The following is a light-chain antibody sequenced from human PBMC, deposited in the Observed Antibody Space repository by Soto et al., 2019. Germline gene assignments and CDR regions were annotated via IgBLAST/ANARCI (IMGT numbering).Light chain of an antibody. CDR3: QHYNNYPLT. V-gene: IGKV1-5*01. J-gene: IGKJ4*01. Sequence: DIQMTQSHSTLSASVGDRVTITCRASQSISSWLAWYQQKPGKAPKLLIYDAPSLESGVPSRFSGSGSGTEFTLTISSLQPDYFATYYCQHYNNYPLTFGGGTKVDIK. CDR1: QSISSW. CDR2: DAP.